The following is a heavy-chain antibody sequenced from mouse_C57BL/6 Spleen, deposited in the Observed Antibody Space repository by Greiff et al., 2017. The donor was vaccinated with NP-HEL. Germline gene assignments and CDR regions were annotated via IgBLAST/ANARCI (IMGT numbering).Heavy chain of an antibody. CDR3: TRITTVVAGDY. V-gene: IGHV14-4*01. CDR1: GFNFKDDY. Sequence: VQLQQSGAELVRPGASVKLSCTASGFNFKDDYMHWVKQRPEQGLEWIGWIDPENGDTEYASKFQGKATITADTSSNTAYLQLSSLTSEDTAVYYCTRITTVVAGDYWGQGTTLTVSS. J-gene: IGHJ2*01. D-gene: IGHD1-1*01. CDR2: IDPENGDT.